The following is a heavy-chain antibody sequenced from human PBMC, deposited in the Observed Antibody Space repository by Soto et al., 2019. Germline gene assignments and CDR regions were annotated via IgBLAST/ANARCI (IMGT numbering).Heavy chain of an antibody. J-gene: IGHJ6*02. V-gene: IGHV4-38-2*01. D-gene: IGHD6-13*01. CDR2: IYHSGST. Sequence: PSETLSLTGAVSGYSISSGYYWGWIRQPPGKGLEWIGSIYHSGSTYYNPSLKSRVTISVDTSKNQFSLKLSSVTAADTAVYYCAGAFWEQQLGHRTYGMDVWGQGTTVTVSS. CDR3: AGAFWEQQLGHRTYGMDV. CDR1: GYSISSGYY.